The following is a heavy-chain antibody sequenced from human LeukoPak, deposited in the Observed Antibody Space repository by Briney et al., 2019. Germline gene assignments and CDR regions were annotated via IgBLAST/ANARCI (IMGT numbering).Heavy chain of an antibody. J-gene: IGHJ4*02. Sequence: ASVKVSCKASGYTFTSYGISWVRQAPGQGLEWMGWISAYNGNTNYAQKLQGRVTMTTDTSTSTAYMELRSLRSDDTAVYYCARDGTGGKAMEPTFDYWGQGTLVTVSS. V-gene: IGHV1-18*01. CDR2: ISAYNGNT. D-gene: IGHD5-18*01. CDR1: GYTFTSYG. CDR3: ARDGTGGKAMEPTFDY.